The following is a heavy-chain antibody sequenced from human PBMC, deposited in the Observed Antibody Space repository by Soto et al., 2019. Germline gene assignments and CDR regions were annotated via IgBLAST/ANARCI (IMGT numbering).Heavy chain of an antibody. CDR1: GGSISSGGYS. V-gene: IGHV4-30-2*03. CDR3: ASSLRYFDWLLSFYWFDP. CDR2: IYYSGST. D-gene: IGHD3-9*01. J-gene: IGHJ5*02. Sequence: SETLSLTCAVSGGSISSGGYSWSWIRQPPGKGLEWIGYIYYSGSTYYNPSLKSRVTISVDTSKNQFSLKLSSVTAADTAVYYCASSLRYFDWLLSFYWFDPWGQGTLVTVSS.